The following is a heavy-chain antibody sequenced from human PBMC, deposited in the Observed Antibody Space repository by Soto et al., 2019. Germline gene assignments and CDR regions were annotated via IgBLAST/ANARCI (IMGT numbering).Heavy chain of an antibody. CDR1: GFTFSSYA. CDR2: ISYDGSNK. Sequence: QVQLVESGGGVVQPGRSLRLSCAASGFTFSSYAMHWVRQAPGKGLEWVAVISYDGSNKYYADSVKGRFTISRDNSKNTLYLQMNSLRAEDTAVYYCARGIAAATYYYGMDVW. D-gene: IGHD6-13*01. CDR3: ARGIAAATYYYGMDV. J-gene: IGHJ6*01. V-gene: IGHV3-30-3*01.